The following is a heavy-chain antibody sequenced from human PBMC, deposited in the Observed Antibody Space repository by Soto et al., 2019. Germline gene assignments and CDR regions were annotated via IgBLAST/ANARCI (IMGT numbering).Heavy chain of an antibody. CDR2: MNANVDAT. D-gene: IGHD3-10*01. CDR3: AREVVDGSSLWLDP. Sequence: QVQLVQSGAEVKKPGASVKVSCKASGFTFSTNDINWGRQAPGQGLQWMGWMNANVDATDSPQEFKGRVTMTWNASISTAYMELSNLKSDDTAVYYCAREVVDGSSLWLDPWGQGTLVTVSS. CDR1: GFTFSTND. J-gene: IGHJ5*02. V-gene: IGHV1-8*01.